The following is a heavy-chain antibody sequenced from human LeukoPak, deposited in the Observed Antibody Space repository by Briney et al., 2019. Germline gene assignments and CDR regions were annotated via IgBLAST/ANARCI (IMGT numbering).Heavy chain of an antibody. CDR1: GYTFTDHT. V-gene: IGHV1-2*02. CDR2: INPNIGTT. J-gene: IGHJ3*01. Sequence: EASVKVSCEASGYTFTDHTIHWVRQAPGQGLEWMGWINPNIGTTNYAKPFQGRLTVTRDTSINTAFMELSSLNPDDTAVFYCARRYDSRGPVTFDFWGEGTLVTVSS. CDR3: ARRYDSRGPVTFDF. D-gene: IGHD3-22*01.